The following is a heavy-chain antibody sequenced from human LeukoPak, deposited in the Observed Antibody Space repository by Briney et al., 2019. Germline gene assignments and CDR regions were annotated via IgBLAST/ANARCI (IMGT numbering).Heavy chain of an antibody. CDR3: ARDQNSSGWYDAFDI. Sequence: GGSLRLSCAASGFTFSSYEMNWVRQAPGKGLEWVSYISSSGSTIYYADSVKGRFTISRDNSKNTLYLQMNSLRAEDTAVYYCARDQNSSGWYDAFDIWGQGTMVTVSS. CDR1: GFTFSSYE. V-gene: IGHV3-48*03. J-gene: IGHJ3*02. CDR2: ISSSGSTI. D-gene: IGHD6-19*01.